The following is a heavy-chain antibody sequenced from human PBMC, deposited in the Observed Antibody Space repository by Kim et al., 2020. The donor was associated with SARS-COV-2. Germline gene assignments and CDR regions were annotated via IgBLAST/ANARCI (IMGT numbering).Heavy chain of an antibody. V-gene: IGHV3-33*08. CDR1: GFTFSSYG. CDR3: ARDPRDNYDFWSGYANYYYYVMDV. CDR2: IWYDGSNK. D-gene: IGHD3-3*01. Sequence: GGSLRLSCAACGFTFSSYGMHWVRQAPGKGREWVAVIWYDGSNKYYADSVKGRFTISRDNSKNTLYLQMNSLRAEDTAVYYCARDPRDNYDFWSGYANYYYYVMDVWGQGTTVTVSS. J-gene: IGHJ6*02.